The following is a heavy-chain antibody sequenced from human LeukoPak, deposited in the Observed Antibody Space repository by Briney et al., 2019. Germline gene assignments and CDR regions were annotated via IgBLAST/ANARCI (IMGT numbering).Heavy chain of an antibody. CDR1: GFTFDDYG. J-gene: IGHJ5*02. V-gene: IGHV3-20*04. D-gene: IGHD3-22*01. Sequence: RSGGSLRLSCAASGFTFDDYGMSWVRQAPGKGLEWVSGINWNGGSTGYADSVKGRFTISRDNAKNSLYLQMNSLRAEDTALYYCARDLYYYGSSGYSAWGQGTLVTVSS. CDR3: ARDLYYYGSSGYSA. CDR2: INWNGGST.